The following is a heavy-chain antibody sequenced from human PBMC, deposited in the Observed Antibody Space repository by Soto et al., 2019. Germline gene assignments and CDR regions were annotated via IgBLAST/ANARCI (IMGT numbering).Heavy chain of an antibody. V-gene: IGHV2-5*02. J-gene: IGHJ6*02. CDR3: AYLPCSGGSCYWFSFSGMDV. CDR1: GFSLSTSGVG. Sequence: QITLKESGPTLVKPTQTLTLTCTFSGFSLSTSGVGVAWIRQPPGKAVEGLALIYWDDDKAYSPCLESRLTITNDTSKNQVVLTMTNMASVDTATYYCAYLPCSGGSCYWFSFSGMDVWGQGTTVTVSS. CDR2: IYWDDDK. D-gene: IGHD2-15*01.